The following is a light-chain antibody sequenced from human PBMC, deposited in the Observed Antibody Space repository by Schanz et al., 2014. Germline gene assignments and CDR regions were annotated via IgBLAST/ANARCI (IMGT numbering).Light chain of an antibody. Sequence: QSALTQPASVSGSPGQSITISCTGTSSDVGGYIYVSWYQQDPGKAPKLMIFDVSNRPSGVPNRFSGSKSDNTASLTISGLQAEDEADYYCSSYTSSNTRVIFGGGTKLTVL. CDR1: SSDVGGYIY. CDR2: DVS. V-gene: IGLV2-14*01. CDR3: SSYTSSNTRVI. J-gene: IGLJ2*01.